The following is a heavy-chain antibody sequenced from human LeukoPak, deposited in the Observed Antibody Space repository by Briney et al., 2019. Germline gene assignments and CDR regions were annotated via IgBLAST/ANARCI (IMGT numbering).Heavy chain of an antibody. CDR1: GYSLTSYW. CDR2: IYPGDSDT. J-gene: IGHJ4*02. D-gene: IGHD6-19*01. Sequence: GESLKISCKGSGYSLTSYWIGWLRQMPGKGLEWMGFIYPGDSDTRYSPSFQGQVTISADKSISTAYLQWSSLRASDTAMYYCARQVSSGWYYFDYWGQGTLVTVSS. V-gene: IGHV5-51*01. CDR3: ARQVSSGWYYFDY.